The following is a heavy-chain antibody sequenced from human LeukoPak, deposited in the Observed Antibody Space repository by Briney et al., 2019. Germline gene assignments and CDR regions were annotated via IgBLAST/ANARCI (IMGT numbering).Heavy chain of an antibody. V-gene: IGHV4-39*07. J-gene: IGHJ3*02. D-gene: IGHD6-6*01. CDR2: IYYSGST. CDR1: GGSISSSSYY. CDR3: ARDPLAARRAFDI. Sequence: SGTLSLTCTVSGGSISSSSYYWGWIRQPPGKGLEWIGSIYYSGSTYYNPSLKSRVTISVDTSKNQFSLKLSSVTAADTAVYYCARDPLAARRAFDIWGQGTIVTVSS.